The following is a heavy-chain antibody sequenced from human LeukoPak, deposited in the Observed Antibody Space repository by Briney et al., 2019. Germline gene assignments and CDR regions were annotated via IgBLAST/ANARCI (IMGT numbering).Heavy chain of an antibody. J-gene: IGHJ4*02. CDR3: AREQIAVAGTRPFDY. D-gene: IGHD6-19*01. Sequence: ASVKVSCKASGYTFTSYGISWVRQAPGQGREWRGWISAYNGNTNYAQKLQGRVTMTTDTSTSTAYMELRSLRSDDTAVYYCAREQIAVAGTRPFDYWGQGTLVTVSS. CDR2: ISAYNGNT. CDR1: GYTFTSYG. V-gene: IGHV1-18*01.